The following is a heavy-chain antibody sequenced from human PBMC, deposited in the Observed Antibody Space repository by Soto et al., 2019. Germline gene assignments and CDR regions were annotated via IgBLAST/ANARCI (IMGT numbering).Heavy chain of an antibody. D-gene: IGHD1-26*01. CDR2: IYYSGST. CDR3: ATQEVGGSYVYTFDP. Sequence: SETLSLTCTVSGGSISSSSYYWGWIRQPPGKGLEWIGSIYYSGSTYYNPSLKSRVTISVDTSKNHFSLKLSSVTAADTAVYYCATQEVGGSYVYTFDPWGQGTLVTSPQ. J-gene: IGHJ5*02. CDR1: GGSISSSSYY. V-gene: IGHV4-39*02.